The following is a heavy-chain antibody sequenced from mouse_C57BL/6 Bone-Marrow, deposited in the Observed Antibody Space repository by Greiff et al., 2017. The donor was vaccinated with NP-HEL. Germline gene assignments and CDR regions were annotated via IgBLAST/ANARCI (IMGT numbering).Heavy chain of an antibody. Sequence: QVQLQQSGAELARPGASVKLSCKASGYTFTSYGISWVKQRTGQGLEWIGEIYPRSGNTYYNEKFKGKATLTADKSSSTAYMELRSLTSEDSAVYFCARGRYGYYLAWFAYWGQGTLVTVSA. J-gene: IGHJ3*01. CDR2: IYPRSGNT. D-gene: IGHD2-3*01. CDR1: GYTFTSYG. CDR3: ARGRYGYYLAWFAY. V-gene: IGHV1-81*01.